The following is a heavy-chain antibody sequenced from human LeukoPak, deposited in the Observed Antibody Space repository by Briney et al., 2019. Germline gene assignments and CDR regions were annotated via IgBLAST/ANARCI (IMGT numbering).Heavy chain of an antibody. CDR3: AREDSSSSLYYFDY. CDR2: INPNSGGT. Sequence: ASVKVSCKASGYTFTGYYMHWVRQAPGQGLEWMGWINPNSGGTNYAQKFQGRVTMTRDTSISAAYMELSRLRSDDTAVYYCAREDSSSSLYYFDYWGQGTLVTVSS. J-gene: IGHJ4*02. V-gene: IGHV1-2*02. D-gene: IGHD6-6*01. CDR1: GYTFTGYY.